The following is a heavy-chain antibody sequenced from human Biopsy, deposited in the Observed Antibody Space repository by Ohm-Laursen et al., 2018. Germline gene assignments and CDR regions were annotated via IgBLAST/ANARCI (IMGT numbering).Heavy chain of an antibody. V-gene: IGHV4-59*01. CDR2: ISSGGRA. CDR1: GGSISDDY. D-gene: IGHD3-3*01. Sequence: TLSLTCTVSGGSISDDYWNWIRQPPGKGLQVIGYISSGGRAKYNPSLKSRLTISLDTSKNQLSLRPSSVTAADSAIYYCARERQFRFLEGAFDYWGQGILVTVSS. CDR3: ARERQFRFLEGAFDY. J-gene: IGHJ4*02.